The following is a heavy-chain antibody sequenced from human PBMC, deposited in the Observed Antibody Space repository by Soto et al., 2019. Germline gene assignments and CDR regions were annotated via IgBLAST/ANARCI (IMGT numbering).Heavy chain of an antibody. J-gene: IGHJ6*02. CDR2: ISSSSSYI. CDR1: GFTFSSYS. V-gene: IGHV3-21*01. Sequence: EVQLVESGGGLVKPGGSLRLSCAASGFTFSSYSMNWVRQAPGKGLEWVSSISSSSSYIYYADSVKGRFTISRDNAKNSLYVQMNGLGAGDTAVYYCARVGDYSDPYYYYGMDVWGQGTTVTVSS. D-gene: IGHD3-22*01. CDR3: ARVGDYSDPYYYYGMDV.